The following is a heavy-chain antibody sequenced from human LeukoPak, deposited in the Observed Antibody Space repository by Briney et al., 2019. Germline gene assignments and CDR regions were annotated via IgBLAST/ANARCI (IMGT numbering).Heavy chain of an antibody. CDR1: GYIFTSYY. D-gene: IGHD2-21*01. CDR2: INPNSGST. V-gene: IGHV1-2*02. Sequence: ASVKVSCKASGYIFTSYYMHWVRQAPGQGLEWMGWINPNSGSTNFAQKFQGRIAMMRATSITTFYMELNSLRSDDTAVYYCARSVSISPMFDYWGQGTLIPVSS. J-gene: IGHJ4*02. CDR3: ARSVSISPMFDY.